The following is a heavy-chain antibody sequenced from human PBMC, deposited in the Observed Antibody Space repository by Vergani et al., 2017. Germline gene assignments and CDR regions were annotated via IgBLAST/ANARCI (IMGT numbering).Heavy chain of an antibody. V-gene: IGHV3-21*01. Sequence: VQLVESGGGLVKPGGSLRLSCAASGFTFSSYSMNWVRQAPGKGLEWVSSISSSSSYIDYADSVKGRFTISRDNAKNSLYLQMNSLRAEDTAVYYCARDLVPAAGTGLYDCGMDVWGQGTTVTVSS. CDR1: GFTFSSYS. D-gene: IGHD6-13*01. CDR3: ARDLVPAAGTGLYDCGMDV. CDR2: ISSSSSYI. J-gene: IGHJ6*02.